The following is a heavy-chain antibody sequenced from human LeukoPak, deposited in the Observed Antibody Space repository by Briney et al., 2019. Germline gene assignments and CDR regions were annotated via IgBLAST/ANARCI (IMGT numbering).Heavy chain of an antibody. J-gene: IGHJ4*02. D-gene: IGHD5-12*01. V-gene: IGHV4-30-2*01. CDR1: GGSISSGGYY. CDR3: ARGGDSGYDYLDH. Sequence: SQTLSLTCTVSGGSISSGGYYWSWIRQPPGKGLEWIGYIYHSGSTYYNPSLKSRVTISVDRSKNQFSLKLSSVTAADTAVYYCARGGDSGYDYLDHWGQGTLVTVSS. CDR2: IYHSGST.